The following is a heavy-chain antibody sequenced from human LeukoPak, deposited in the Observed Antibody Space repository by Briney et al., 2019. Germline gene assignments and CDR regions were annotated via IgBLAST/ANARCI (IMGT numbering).Heavy chain of an antibody. V-gene: IGHV3-73*01. CDR3: SRRGHIVVAGQQSQDHFGY. J-gene: IGHJ4*02. CDR2: IGGKSRNYAT. D-gene: IGHD6-19*01. CDR1: GFTFSDSG. Sequence: GGSLRLSCAASGFTFSDSGMHWVRQASGKGLEWVGRIGGKSRNYATEYAASLKGKFTISRDDSKNTVYPQMNNLESEDTAVYFCSRRGHIVVAGQQSQDHFGYWGQGTRVTVSS.